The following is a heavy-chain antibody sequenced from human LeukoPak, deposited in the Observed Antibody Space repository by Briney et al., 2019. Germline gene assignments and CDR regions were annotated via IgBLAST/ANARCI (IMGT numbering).Heavy chain of an antibody. CDR2: ISSTTSI. Sequence: GGSLRLSCVGSGFTFSSYGMNWVRQAPGKGLEWIAYISSTTSINYADSVKGRFTISRDNAKNSVFLQMNSLRDEDTAVYYCARRYCGTTTCPNFDYWGRGILVTVSS. J-gene: IGHJ4*02. CDR1: GFTFSSYG. D-gene: IGHD2-2*01. CDR3: ARRYCGTTTCPNFDY. V-gene: IGHV3-48*02.